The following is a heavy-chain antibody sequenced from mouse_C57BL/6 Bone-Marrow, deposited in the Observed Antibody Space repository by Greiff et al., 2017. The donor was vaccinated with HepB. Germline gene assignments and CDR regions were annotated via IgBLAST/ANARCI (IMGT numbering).Heavy chain of an antibody. V-gene: IGHV1-39*01. Sequence: EVHLVESGPELVKPGASVKISCKASGYSFTDYNMNWVKQSNGKSLEWIGVINPNYGTTSYNQKFKGKATLTVDQSSSTAYMQLNSLTSEDSAVYYCARYYYGSSYDAMDYWGQGTSVTVSS. CDR2: INPNYGTT. J-gene: IGHJ4*01. CDR3: ARYYYGSSYDAMDY. CDR1: GYSFTDYN. D-gene: IGHD1-1*01.